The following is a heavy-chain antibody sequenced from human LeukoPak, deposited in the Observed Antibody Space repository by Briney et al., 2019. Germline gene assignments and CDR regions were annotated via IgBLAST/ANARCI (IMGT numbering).Heavy chain of an antibody. D-gene: IGHD3-10*01. CDR3: ARDNYYVSGSYLDP. CDR1: GFTFSNYA. Sequence: GGSLRLSCAASGFTFSNYAMSWVRQAPGKGLQWVSTMSGSGVNTYYADSVKGRFTVSRDNSKSTVYFQMNGLRVEDTAVYYCARDNYYVSGSYLDPWGQGTLVTVSS. CDR2: MSGSGVNT. V-gene: IGHV3-23*01. J-gene: IGHJ5*02.